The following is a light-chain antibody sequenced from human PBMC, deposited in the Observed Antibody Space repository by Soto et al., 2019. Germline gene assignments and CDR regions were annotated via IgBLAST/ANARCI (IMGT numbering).Light chain of an antibody. CDR3: KQYHSYWT. CDR1: QNIRSR. Sequence: DFQMTQSPSTLSSSLGDRVTITCRASQNIRSRLAWFQQKPGKAPKLLIYDASSLESGVQQRFSGSGSGTESTLTISSLQTDDFSTYYCKQYHSYWTCGQGTKVDIK. J-gene: IGKJ1*01. V-gene: IGKV1-5*01. CDR2: DAS.